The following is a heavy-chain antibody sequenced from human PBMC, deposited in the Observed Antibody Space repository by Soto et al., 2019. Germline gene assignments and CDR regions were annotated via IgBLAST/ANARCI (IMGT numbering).Heavy chain of an antibody. CDR2: IYGGGNGP. CDR3: AKMEGMDPWAYSFDY. J-gene: IGHJ4*02. Sequence: EVQVLESGGGLVQPGGSLRLSCAATGFTFSDFAMSWVRQAPGKGLEWVSRIYGGGNGPHYADSVQGRVTISRDNSKSTLYLQMNSLRAEETAVYYCAKMEGMDPWAYSFDYWGQGTLVTVSS. CDR1: GFTFSDFA. V-gene: IGHV3-23*01. D-gene: IGHD2-2*03.